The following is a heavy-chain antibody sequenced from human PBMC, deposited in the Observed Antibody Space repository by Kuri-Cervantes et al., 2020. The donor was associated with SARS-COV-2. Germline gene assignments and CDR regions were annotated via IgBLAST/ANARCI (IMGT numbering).Heavy chain of an antibody. Sequence: GESLKISCAASGFTFSGHWIHWVRQAPGKGLVWVSRINPDGSYTNNADSVKGRFTLSRDNSKNTLYLQMNSLRAEDTAVYYCAKDPYSSGPEGWFDPWGQGTLVTVSS. CDR1: GFTFSGHW. J-gene: IGHJ5*02. CDR3: AKDPYSSGPEGWFDP. CDR2: INPDGSYT. V-gene: IGHV3-74*01. D-gene: IGHD6-19*01.